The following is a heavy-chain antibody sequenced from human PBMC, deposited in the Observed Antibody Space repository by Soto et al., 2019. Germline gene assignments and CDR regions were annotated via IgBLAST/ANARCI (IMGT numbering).Heavy chain of an antibody. Sequence: VQLQESGPGLVKPSQTLSLTCTVSSGSISSADYYWSWIRQPPGKGLEWIGYIYYTGSAYYNPSXKSXVTMSVDTSKNQFSLKVTSVTAADTAVYYCASGGSSNWFDPWGQGTLVTVSS. CDR1: SGSISSADYY. D-gene: IGHD1-26*01. CDR3: ASGGSSNWFDP. J-gene: IGHJ5*02. V-gene: IGHV4-30-4*01. CDR2: IYYTGSA.